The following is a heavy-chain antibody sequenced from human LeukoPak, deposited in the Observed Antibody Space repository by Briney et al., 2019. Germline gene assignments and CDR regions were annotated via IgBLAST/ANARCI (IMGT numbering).Heavy chain of an antibody. V-gene: IGHV3-23*01. D-gene: IGHD5-18*01. Sequence: GGSLRLSCAASGFTFSSYAMSWVRQAPGKGLEWVSAISGSGGSTYYADSVKGRFTVARDSAKNSLYLQMNSLRAEDTAVYYCARDTHVQLWDTFDMWGQGTMVTVSS. CDR2: ISGSGGST. CDR3: ARDTHVQLWDTFDM. CDR1: GFTFSSYA. J-gene: IGHJ3*02.